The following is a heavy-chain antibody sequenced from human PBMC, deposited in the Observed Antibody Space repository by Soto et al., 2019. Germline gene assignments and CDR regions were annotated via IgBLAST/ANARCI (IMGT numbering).Heavy chain of an antibody. CDR2: FSAENGET. J-gene: IGHJ6*02. CDR3: ALTISRLAYYYYGMDV. D-gene: IGHD3-3*01. CDR1: GYTLTELS. V-gene: IGHV1-24*01. Sequence: GASVKVSCKVSGYTLTELSMHWVRQAPGKGLEWMGGFSAENGETNYAQKFQGRVTMTADTSTSTAYMELRSLRSDDTAVYYCALTISRLAYYYYGMDVWGQGTTVTVSS.